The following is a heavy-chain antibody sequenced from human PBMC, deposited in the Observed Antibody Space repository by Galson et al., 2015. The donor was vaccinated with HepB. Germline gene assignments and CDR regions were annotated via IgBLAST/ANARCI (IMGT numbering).Heavy chain of an antibody. CDR2: ISYDGSNK. Sequence: SLRLSCAASGFTFSSYGLHWVRQAPGKGLEWVAVISYDGSNKYYADSVKGRFTISRDNSKNTLYLQMNSLRAEDTAVYYCAKDLRNPARRRLPDYWGQGTLVTVSS. J-gene: IGHJ4*02. CDR1: GFTFSSYG. V-gene: IGHV3-30*18. CDR3: AKDLRNPARRRLPDY. D-gene: IGHD6-6*01.